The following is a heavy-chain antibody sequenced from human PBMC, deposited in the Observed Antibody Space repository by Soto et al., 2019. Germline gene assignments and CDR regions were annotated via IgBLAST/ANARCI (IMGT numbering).Heavy chain of an antibody. CDR2: ICGSGGAT. CDR1: GFTFSSYA. V-gene: IGHV3-23*01. D-gene: IGHD2-15*01. CDR3: AKGSGGNCYSHFDY. J-gene: IGHJ4*02. Sequence: PGXSLRLSCAASGFTFSSYAMSWVRQAPGKGLEWVSAICGSGGATYYTDSVKGRFTISRDNSKNTLHLQMNNLRAEDTAIYYCAKGSGGNCYSHFDYCGQGTLVTVSS.